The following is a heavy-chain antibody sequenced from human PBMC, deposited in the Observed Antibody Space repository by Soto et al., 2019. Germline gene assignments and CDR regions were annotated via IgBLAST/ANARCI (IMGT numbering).Heavy chain of an antibody. V-gene: IGHV3-21*01. CDR3: ASLVRIVAPPDAFDI. CDR1: GFTFSSYS. Sequence: PGGSLRLSCAASGFTFSSYSMNWVRQAPGKGLEWVSSISSSSSYIYYADSVKGRFTISRDNAKNSLYLQMNSLRAEDTAVYYCASLVRIVAPPDAFDIWGQGAMVTV. J-gene: IGHJ3*02. CDR2: ISSSSSYI. D-gene: IGHD3-22*01.